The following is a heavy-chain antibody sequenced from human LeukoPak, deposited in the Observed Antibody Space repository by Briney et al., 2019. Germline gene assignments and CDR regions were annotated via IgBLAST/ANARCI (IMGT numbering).Heavy chain of an antibody. Sequence: GGSLRLPCAASGFTFSDHYMDWVRQAPGKGLEWVGRTRNKANSYTTEYAASVKGRFTISRDDSKNSLYLQMNSLKTEDTAVYYCARDRGSGWYYFDYWGQGTLVTVSS. J-gene: IGHJ4*02. D-gene: IGHD6-19*01. V-gene: IGHV3-72*01. CDR2: TRNKANSYTT. CDR3: ARDRGSGWYYFDY. CDR1: GFTFSDHY.